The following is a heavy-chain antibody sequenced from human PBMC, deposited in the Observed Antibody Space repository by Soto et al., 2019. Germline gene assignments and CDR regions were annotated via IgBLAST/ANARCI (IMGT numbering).Heavy chain of an antibody. V-gene: IGHV3-21*01. CDR2: ISSSSTYI. J-gene: IGHJ4*02. D-gene: IGHD6-19*01. Sequence: GGSLRLSCAVSGFTFSSYSIDWVRQAPGGKLEWVSSISSSSTYIYYADSVKGRFTISRDNAKNSLFLQMNSLRAEDTAVYYCARGPQLLFSSGWYLDSWGQGTLVTVSS. CDR1: GFTFSSYS. CDR3: ARGPQLLFSSGWYLDS.